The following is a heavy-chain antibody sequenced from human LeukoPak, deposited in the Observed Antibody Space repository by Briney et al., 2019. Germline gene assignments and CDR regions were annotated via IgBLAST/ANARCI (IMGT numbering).Heavy chain of an antibody. CDR1: GSTFTSYA. D-gene: IGHD1-26*01. CDR3: AIRKGNWEPLDY. CDR2: ISGAGGST. Sequence: GGSLRLSRAASGSTFTSYAMSWVRQAPGKGLEWVSTISGAGGSTYSADSVKGRFTISRDNSKNTLYLQMNSLRAEDTAVYYCAIRKGNWEPLDYWGQGTLVTVSS. V-gene: IGHV3-23*01. J-gene: IGHJ4*02.